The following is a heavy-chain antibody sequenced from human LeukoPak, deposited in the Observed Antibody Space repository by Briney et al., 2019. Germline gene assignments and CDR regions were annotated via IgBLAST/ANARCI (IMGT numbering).Heavy chain of an antibody. CDR2: IYYSGST. J-gene: IGHJ4*02. V-gene: IGHV4-61*01. CDR3: ASRGRQTTGFDY. Sequence: SETLSLTCTVSGGSVSSGSYYWSWIPQPPGKGLEWIGYIYYSGSTNYNPSLKSRVTISVDTSKNQFSLKLSSVTAADTAVYYCASRGRQTTGFDYWGQGTLVTVSS. CDR1: GGSVSSGSYY. D-gene: IGHD3-10*01.